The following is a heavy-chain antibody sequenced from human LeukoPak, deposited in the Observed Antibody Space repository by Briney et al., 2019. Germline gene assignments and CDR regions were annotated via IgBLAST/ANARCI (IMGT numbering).Heavy chain of an antibody. D-gene: IGHD6-19*01. CDR3: ASPGGSSGWFFDY. CDR1: GFTFSSYS. Sequence: KPGGTLRLSCAASGFTFSSYSMNWVRQAPGKGLEWVSSISSSSSYIYYADSVKGRFTISRDSAKNSLYLQMNSLRAEDTAVYYCASPGGSSGWFFDYWGQGTLVTVSS. CDR2: ISSSSSYI. J-gene: IGHJ4*02. V-gene: IGHV3-21*01.